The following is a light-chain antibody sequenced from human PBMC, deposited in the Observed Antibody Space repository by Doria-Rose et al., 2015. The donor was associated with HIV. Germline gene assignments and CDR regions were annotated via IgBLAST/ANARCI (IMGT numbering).Light chain of an antibody. CDR1: QGISNC. CDR2: AAS. CDR3: QNYNSAPLT. V-gene: IGKV1-27*01. Sequence: TQSPSSLSASVGDRVTITRRARQGISNCLAWYQQKPGKVPKLLIYAASTLHSGVPSRFSGRGSGTDFTLTISGLQPEDAATYYCQNYNSAPLTFGGGTKVEI. J-gene: IGKJ4*01.